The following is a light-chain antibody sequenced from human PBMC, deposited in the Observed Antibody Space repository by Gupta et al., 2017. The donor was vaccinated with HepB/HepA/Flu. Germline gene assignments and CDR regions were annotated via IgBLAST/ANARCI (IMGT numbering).Light chain of an antibody. CDR1: SSDVGGYNY. Sequence: QSALTQPRSVSGSPGQSVTISCTGTSSDVGGYNYVSWYQQYPGKAPKLMIYDVNKRPSGVPDRFSGSKSGNTASLTISGLQAEDEADYYCCSYAGNYIHSVFGNGTKVTVL. J-gene: IGLJ1*01. CDR3: CSYAGNYIHSV. V-gene: IGLV2-11*01. CDR2: DVN.